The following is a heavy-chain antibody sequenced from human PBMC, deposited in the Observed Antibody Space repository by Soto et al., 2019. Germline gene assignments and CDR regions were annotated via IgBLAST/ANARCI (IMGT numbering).Heavy chain of an antibody. V-gene: IGHV1-24*01. CDR1: GYTLTALS. CDR3: GIEVRRTNQFRR. Sequence: ASVKFSCKVSGYTLTALSIHWVREAPGEGIQWMRGCDLENGETPYAQRFRGRDNMTGGPSADNHYMELSRLRSQHAAWYYCGIEVRRTNQFRRWGQGTMVT. CDR2: CDLENGET. D-gene: IGHD3-10*01. J-gene: IGHJ4*02.